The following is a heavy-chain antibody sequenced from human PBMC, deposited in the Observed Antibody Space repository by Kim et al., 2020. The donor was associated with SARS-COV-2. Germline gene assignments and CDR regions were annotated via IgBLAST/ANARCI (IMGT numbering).Heavy chain of an antibody. V-gene: IGHV3-23*01. D-gene: IGHD3-10*01. CDR2: ISGRGGST. CDR1: GFTFGSYA. CDR3: AKERGSGPDDH. Sequence: GGSLRLSCAASGFTFGSYAMSWVRQAPGKGLEWVSTISGRGGSTYYADSVKGRFTISRDNSKNTLYLQTNGLRAEDTAVYYCAKERGSGPDDHWGQGTLVTVSS. J-gene: IGHJ4*02.